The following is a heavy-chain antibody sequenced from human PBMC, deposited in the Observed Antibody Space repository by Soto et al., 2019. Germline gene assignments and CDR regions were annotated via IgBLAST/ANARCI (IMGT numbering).Heavy chain of an antibody. Sequence: EVQLVESGGGLVQPGRSLRLSCAASGFTFDDYAMHWVRQAPGKGLEWVSGISWNSGSIGYADSVKGRFTISRDNAXISLYLQMNSLRAEDTALYYCANDPGSSSWYYGMDGWGQGTTVTVSS. D-gene: IGHD6-13*01. J-gene: IGHJ6*02. CDR2: ISWNSGSI. V-gene: IGHV3-9*01. CDR1: GFTFDDYA. CDR3: ANDPGSSSWYYGMDG.